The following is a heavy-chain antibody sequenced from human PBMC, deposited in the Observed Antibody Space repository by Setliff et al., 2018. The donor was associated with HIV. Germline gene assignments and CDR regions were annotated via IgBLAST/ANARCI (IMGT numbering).Heavy chain of an antibody. CDR3: ARRGSGFVLYYNYMDV. CDR1: GGSFSGYY. Sequence: SETLSLTCAVYGGSFSGYYWSWIRQPPGKGLEWIGEINHSGSTNYNPSLKSRVTISVDTSKNQFSLKLSSVTAADTAVYYCARRGSGFVLYYNYMDVWGKGTTVTVSS. V-gene: IGHV4-34*01. J-gene: IGHJ6*03. CDR2: INHSGST. D-gene: IGHD3-10*01.